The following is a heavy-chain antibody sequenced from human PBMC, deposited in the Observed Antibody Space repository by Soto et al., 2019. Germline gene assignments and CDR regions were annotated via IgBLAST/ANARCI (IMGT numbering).Heavy chain of an antibody. V-gene: IGHV4-59*01. CDR2: IYYSGSA. CDR3: GRDLDGYKLDV. CDR1: GGSITTYY. D-gene: IGHD5-12*01. Sequence: SETLSLTCTVSGGSITTYYWSWIRQPPGKGLEWIGYIYYSGSANYNPSLKSRVTISIDTSKNQFSLKLTSVTAADTAVYYCGRDLDGYKLDVWGHGTMVTVSS. J-gene: IGHJ3*01.